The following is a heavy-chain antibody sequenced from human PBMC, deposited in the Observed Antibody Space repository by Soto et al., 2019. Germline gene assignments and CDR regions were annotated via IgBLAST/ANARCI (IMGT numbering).Heavy chain of an antibody. CDR2: INHSGST. CDR3: ARTYYYDSSGYYYAHYYYYYGTDV. V-gene: IGHV4-34*01. D-gene: IGHD3-22*01. CDR1: GGSFSGYY. J-gene: IGHJ6*02. Sequence: SETLSLTCAVYGGSFSGYYWSWIRQPPGKGLEWIGEINHSGSTNYNPSLKSRVTISVDTSKNQFSLKLSSVTAADTAVYYCARTYYYDSSGYYYAHYYYYYGTDVWGQGTTVTVSS.